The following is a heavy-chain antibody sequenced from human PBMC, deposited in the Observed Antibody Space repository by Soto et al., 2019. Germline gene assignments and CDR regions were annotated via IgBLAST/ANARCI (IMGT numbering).Heavy chain of an antibody. J-gene: IGHJ6*02. CDR2: IFSGGST. CDR1: GFSVSSNY. Sequence: GSLRLSCDVSGFSVSSNYMSWVRQAPGKGLEWVSVIFSGGSTYYADSVQGRFSISRDISKSTLYLQMHSLTAEDTAVYYCTRDQSIVGATGGAYFYYGMDVWGQGTTVTVSS. CDR3: TRDQSIVGATGGAYFYYGMDV. D-gene: IGHD1-26*01. V-gene: IGHV3-53*01.